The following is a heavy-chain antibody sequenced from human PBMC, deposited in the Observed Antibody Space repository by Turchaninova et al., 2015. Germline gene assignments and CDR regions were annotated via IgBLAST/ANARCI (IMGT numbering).Heavy chain of an antibody. V-gene: IGHV3-23*01. CDR2: FSPSGGGI. J-gene: IGHJ3*02. D-gene: IGHD6-19*01. Sequence: YPMHWVRQAPGKGLEWVSVFSPSGGGIFSADSVRGRFTISRDNSKNTLYLQMNSLTAADTAIYFCAKEGYSSGKAGIFDIWGQGTLVTVSS. CDR1: YP. CDR3: AKEGYSSGKAGIFDI.